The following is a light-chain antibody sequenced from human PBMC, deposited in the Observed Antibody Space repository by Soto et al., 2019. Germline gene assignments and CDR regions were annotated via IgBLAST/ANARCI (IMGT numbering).Light chain of an antibody. CDR2: VAS. V-gene: IGKV1-39*01. J-gene: IGKJ5*01. CDR1: QTISSY. Sequence: DIQMNQSPSSRSASVLGRVTITCLASQTISSYLNWYQQKPGKAPKLLIYVASSLQGGVPSRFSGSGSGTDFTLTISSLEPEDAAVYYCQQRSNWPPITFGQGTRLEIK. CDR3: QQRSNWPPIT.